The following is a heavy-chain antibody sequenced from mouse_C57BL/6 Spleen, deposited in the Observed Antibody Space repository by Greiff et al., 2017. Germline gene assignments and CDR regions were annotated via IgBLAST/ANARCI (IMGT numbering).Heavy chain of an antibody. CDR1: GYSITSDY. J-gene: IGHJ1*03. CDR3: ARRDYGSSYGWYFDV. Sequence: EVQRVESGPGLAKPSQTLSLTCSVTGYSITSDYWNWIRKFPGNKLEYMGYISYSGSTYYNPSLKSRISITRDTSKNQYYLQLNSVTTEDTATYYCARRDYGSSYGWYFDVWGTGTTVTVSS. V-gene: IGHV3-8*01. CDR2: ISYSGST. D-gene: IGHD1-1*01.